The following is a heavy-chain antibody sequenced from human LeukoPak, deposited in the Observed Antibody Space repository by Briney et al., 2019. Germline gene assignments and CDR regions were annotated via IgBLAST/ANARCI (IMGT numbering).Heavy chain of an antibody. CDR1: GGTFSSYA. D-gene: IGHD6-19*01. CDR3: AKDTVEVAVAGTDRAAFDI. Sequence: SVKVSCKASGGTFSSYAINWVRQAPGQGLEWMGRIIPMLGTVNYAQKFQGRVTIIADKFTSTAYMELSSLRSEDTAMYYCAKDTVEVAVAGTDRAAFDIWGQGTMVTVSS. CDR2: IIPMLGTV. V-gene: IGHV1-69*04. J-gene: IGHJ3*02.